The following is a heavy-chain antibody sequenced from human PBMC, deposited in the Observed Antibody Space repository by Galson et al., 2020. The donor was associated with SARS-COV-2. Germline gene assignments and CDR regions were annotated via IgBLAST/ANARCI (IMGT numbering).Heavy chain of an antibody. J-gene: IGHJ6*02. CDR1: GYYFKGYY. CDR3: VRALSGAWPYYPFYGLDV. CDR2: INPSTGSA. V-gene: IGHV1-2*02. D-gene: IGHD3-16*02. Sequence: ASVKVSCKTSGYYFKGYYIYWVRQAPGRGLACMGWINPSTGSATYGQKFQGRVTMTSDMSVSTAYMGLSRLTFDDTAVYYCVRALSGAWPYYPFYGLDVWGQGTTVSVSS.